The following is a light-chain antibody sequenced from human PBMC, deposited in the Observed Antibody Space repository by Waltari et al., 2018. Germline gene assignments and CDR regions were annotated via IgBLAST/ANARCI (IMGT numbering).Light chain of an antibody. CDR3: SSYAGSNNVI. CDR2: QVS. J-gene: IGLJ2*01. Sequence: QSALTQPPSASGSPGQSVTISCTGTSSDIGSYKFVSWYQQHPGKAPKVMIYQVSERPSGVPDRFTGSKAGNTASLTVAGLQAEDEALYFCSSYAGSNNVIFGGGTNLTVL. CDR1: SSDIGSYKF. V-gene: IGLV2-8*01.